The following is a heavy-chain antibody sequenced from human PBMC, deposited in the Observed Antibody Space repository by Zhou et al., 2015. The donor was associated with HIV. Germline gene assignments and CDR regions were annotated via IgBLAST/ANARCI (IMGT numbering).Heavy chain of an antibody. V-gene: IGHV1-46*01. CDR2: INPSGGST. D-gene: IGHD3-10*01. Sequence: QVQLVQSGAEVKKPGASVKVSCKASGYTFTSYYMHWVRQAPGQGLEWMGIINPSGGSTSYAQKFQGRVTMTRDTSTSTVYMELSSLRSEDTAVYYCARGPYGSGSYYVYYFDYWGQGTLVTVSS. CDR3: ARGPYGSGSYYVYYFDY. J-gene: IGHJ4*02. CDR1: GYTFTSYY.